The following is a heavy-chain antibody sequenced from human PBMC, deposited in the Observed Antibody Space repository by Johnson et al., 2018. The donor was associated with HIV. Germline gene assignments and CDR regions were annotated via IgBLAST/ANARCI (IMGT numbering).Heavy chain of an antibody. CDR1: GFSFSNTW. CDR3: TTDLIVVIPIGAFDV. Sequence: VESGGTLVKPGGSLRLSCAASGFSFSNTWLSWVRQAPGKGLEWVARIKRKSDGGPTDYAAPVKGRFSISRDDSKSTVYLQMNSLKTEDSAVYYCTTDLIVVIPIGAFDVWGQGTTVTVSS. J-gene: IGHJ3*01. D-gene: IGHD2-21*01. V-gene: IGHV3-15*02. CDR2: IKRKSDGGPT.